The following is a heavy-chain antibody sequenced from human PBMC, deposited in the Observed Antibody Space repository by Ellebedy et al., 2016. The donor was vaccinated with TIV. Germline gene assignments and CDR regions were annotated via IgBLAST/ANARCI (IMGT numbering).Heavy chain of an antibody. V-gene: IGHV4-39*07. D-gene: IGHD6-19*01. J-gene: IGHJ4*02. CDR1: GASISSSSYT. CDR2: ISDRGTT. CDR3: ARGRQQWHRFDY. Sequence: SETLSLTXTVSGASISSSSYTWGWIRQPPGKGLEWIASISDRGTTYYNPSLKSRVTISVDTSKNQFSLKLRSVTAADTAVYYCARGRQQWHRFDYWGQGTLVTVSS.